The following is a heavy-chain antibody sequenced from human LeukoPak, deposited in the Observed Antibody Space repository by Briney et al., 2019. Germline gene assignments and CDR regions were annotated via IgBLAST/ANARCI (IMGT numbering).Heavy chain of an antibody. J-gene: IGHJ3*02. D-gene: IGHD4-11*01. CDR2: IYHDGST. CDR3: ARGLTTSDAFDI. CDR1: GGSISSGGYS. V-gene: IGHV4-30-2*01. Sequence: SETLSLTCPVSGGSISSGGYSWSWIRQPPGKGLEWIGYIYHDGSTNHNPSLKSRVNISVDRSKNHFSLKLSSVTAADTAVYYCARGLTTSDAFDIWGQGTMVTVSS.